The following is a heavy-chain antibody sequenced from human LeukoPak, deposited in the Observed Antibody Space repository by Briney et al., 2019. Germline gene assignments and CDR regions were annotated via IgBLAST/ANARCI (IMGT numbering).Heavy chain of an antibody. CDR1: GFTFSSFG. V-gene: IGHV3-33*06. J-gene: IGHJ4*02. CDR2: IWDDGTKT. D-gene: IGHD2-2*01. CDR3: ANLVPAANSYY. Sequence: GGSLRLSCAASGFTFSSFGMHWVRQAPGKGLEWVAVIWDDGTKTFYADSVKGRFTISRDNSKNTLYLQMNSLRVEDTAVYYCANLVPAANSYYWGKGTLVPVSS.